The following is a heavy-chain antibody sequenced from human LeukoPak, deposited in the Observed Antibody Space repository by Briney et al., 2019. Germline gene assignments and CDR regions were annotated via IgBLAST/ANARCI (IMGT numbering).Heavy chain of an antibody. V-gene: IGHV3-23*01. Sequence: GGSLRLSCAASGFTFSNYAMTWVRLAPGKGLQWVSTISGGGGTTHYADSVKGRFTISRDNSNNMLYLQMNSLQAEDTAVYYCATNGLDLVIIYYFDYWGQGTLVTVSS. CDR2: ISGGGGTT. CDR3: ATNGLDLVIIYYFDY. D-gene: IGHD3-16*02. CDR1: GFTFSNYA. J-gene: IGHJ4*02.